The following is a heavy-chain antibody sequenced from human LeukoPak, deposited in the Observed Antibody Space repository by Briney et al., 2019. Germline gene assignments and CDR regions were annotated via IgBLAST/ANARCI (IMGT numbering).Heavy chain of an antibody. Sequence: GASVKVSCKASGYTFTSYGITWVRQAPGQGLEWMGWISAYNGNTNYAQKLQGRVTMTTDTPTSTAYMELRSLRSDDTAVYYCARQPSTTSWRWFDPWGQGTLVTVSS. CDR3: ARQPSTTSWRWFDP. J-gene: IGHJ5*02. CDR2: ISAYNGNT. D-gene: IGHD2-2*01. V-gene: IGHV1-18*01. CDR1: GYTFTSYG.